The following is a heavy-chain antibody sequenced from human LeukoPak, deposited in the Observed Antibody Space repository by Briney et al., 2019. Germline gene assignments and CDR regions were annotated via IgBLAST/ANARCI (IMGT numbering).Heavy chain of an antibody. V-gene: IGHV3-7*01. Sequence: GGSLRLSCAGPGFTFSNYWMGWVRQAPGKGLQWVANIKTDGSEKYYVDSVKGRFTISRDNAKNSLYLQMNSLRAEDTAVYYCATYSSLNRREFQFWGQGTLLTVSS. CDR2: IKTDGSEK. J-gene: IGHJ1*01. CDR3: ATYSSLNRREFQF. CDR1: GFTFSNYW. D-gene: IGHD3-22*01.